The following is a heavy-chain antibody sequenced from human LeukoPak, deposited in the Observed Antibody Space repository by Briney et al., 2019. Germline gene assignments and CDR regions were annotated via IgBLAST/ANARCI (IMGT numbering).Heavy chain of an antibody. D-gene: IGHD6-19*01. CDR2: ISSSSSYI. CDR1: GFTFSSYN. Sequence: GGSLRLSCAASGFTFSSYNMNWVRQAPGKGLEWVSSISSSSSYIYYADSVKGRFTISRDNAKNSLYLQVNSLRAEDTAVYHCAVQSSGAVYWGQGTLVTVSS. J-gene: IGHJ4*02. CDR3: AVQSSGAVY. V-gene: IGHV3-21*03.